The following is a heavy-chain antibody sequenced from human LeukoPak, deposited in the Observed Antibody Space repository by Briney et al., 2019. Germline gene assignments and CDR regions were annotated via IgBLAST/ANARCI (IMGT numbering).Heavy chain of an antibody. V-gene: IGHV3-23*01. D-gene: IGHD7-27*01. Sequence: PGGSLRLSCAASGFTVSSNYMSWVRQAPGKGLEWVSAISGSGGSTYYADSVKGRFTISRDNSKNTLYLQMNSLRAEDTAVYYCAKARDWGFDYWGQGTLVTVSS. CDR3: AKARDWGFDY. J-gene: IGHJ4*02. CDR2: ISGSGGST. CDR1: GFTVSSNY.